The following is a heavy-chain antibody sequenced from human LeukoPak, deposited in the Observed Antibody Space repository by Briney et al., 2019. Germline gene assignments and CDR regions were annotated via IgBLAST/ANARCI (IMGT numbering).Heavy chain of an antibody. V-gene: IGHV4-4*07. J-gene: IGHJ5*02. CDR2: IYTSGST. CDR3: ARVWVRGVIGWFDP. Sequence: SETLSLTCTVSGGSISSYYWSWIRQPAGKGLEWIGRIYTSGSTNYNPSLKSRVTISVDTSKNQFSLKLSSVTAADTAVYYCARVWVRGVIGWFDPWGQGTLVTVSS. CDR1: GGSISSYY. D-gene: IGHD3-10*01.